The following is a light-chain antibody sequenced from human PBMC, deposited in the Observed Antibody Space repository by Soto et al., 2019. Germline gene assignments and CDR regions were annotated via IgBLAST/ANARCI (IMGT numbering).Light chain of an antibody. Sequence: QSALTQPASVSGSPGQSITISCTGTSSDVASYTLVSWYQQHPGKAPKLLIYEATKRPSGVSYRFSGSKSANTASLAISGLQADDEADYYCCSYAGYVFGTGTNVTVL. CDR2: EAT. J-gene: IGLJ1*01. V-gene: IGLV2-23*01. CDR3: CSYAGYV. CDR1: SSDVASYTL.